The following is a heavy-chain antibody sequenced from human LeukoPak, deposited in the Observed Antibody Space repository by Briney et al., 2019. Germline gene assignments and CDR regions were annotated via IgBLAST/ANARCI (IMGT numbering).Heavy chain of an antibody. Sequence: SVKVSCKXSGGTFSSYAISWVRQAPGQGLEWMGGIIPIFGTANYAQKFQGRVTITTDKSTSTAYMELSSLRSEDTAVYYCARSGGYSYGYDYWGQGTLVTVSS. CDR2: IIPIFGTA. CDR1: GGTFSSYA. D-gene: IGHD5-18*01. CDR3: ARSGGYSYGYDY. V-gene: IGHV1-69*05. J-gene: IGHJ4*02.